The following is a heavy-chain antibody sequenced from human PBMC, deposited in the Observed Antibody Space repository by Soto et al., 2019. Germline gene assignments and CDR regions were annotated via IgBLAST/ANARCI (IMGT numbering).Heavy chain of an antibody. CDR1: GYSFISYW. J-gene: IGHJ3*02. CDR2: FYPGDSTS. D-gene: IGHD2-2*03. V-gene: IGHV5-51*01. CDR3: ARIIGYCRNNDCSWTFDT. Sequence: GESLKISCKTSGYSFISYWVAWVRQKPGKGLEWMGTFYPGDSTSTYSPSFQGQVTISVDKSISTAYLHLSSLKASDTAMYYCARIIGYCRNNDCSWTFDTGGQGTTVTGSS.